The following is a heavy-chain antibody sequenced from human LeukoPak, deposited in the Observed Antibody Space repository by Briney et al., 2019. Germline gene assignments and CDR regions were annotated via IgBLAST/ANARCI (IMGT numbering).Heavy chain of an antibody. CDR1: GYTFTSYW. V-gene: IGHV5-51*03. CDR2: IYPDDSRT. Sequence: PGESLKFSCKGSGYTFTSYWIGGGARTPGKGLEWMGVIYPDDSRTRYNPSFEGQVTISADKSITTAYLQWSSLKASDTAMYYCATHDSNDFDYWGQGTLVTVSS. CDR3: ATHDSNDFDY. D-gene: IGHD3-22*01. J-gene: IGHJ4*02.